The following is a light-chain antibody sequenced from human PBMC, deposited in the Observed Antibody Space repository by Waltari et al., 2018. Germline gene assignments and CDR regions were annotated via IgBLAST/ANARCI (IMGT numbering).Light chain of an antibody. J-gene: IGKJ2*01. Sequence: DIQMTQSPASLSASVGDRVHITCRSSQSVDHYLNWYQQKPHQAPRLLIYAASTLQSGVPSRFSGSGSETHFTLTISPLQSEDFATYYCQHSSITPYTFGQGTKLEI. CDR3: QHSSITPYT. CDR2: AAS. CDR1: QSVDHY. V-gene: IGKV1-39*01.